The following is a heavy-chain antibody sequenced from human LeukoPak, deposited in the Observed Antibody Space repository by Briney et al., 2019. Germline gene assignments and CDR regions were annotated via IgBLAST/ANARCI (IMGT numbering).Heavy chain of an antibody. V-gene: IGHV1-18*01. J-gene: IGHJ6*03. Sequence: ASVRVSCKASGYTFTSYGISWVRQAPGQGLEWMGWISTYNADTDYAQKFQGRVTMTTETSTSTAYMELRSLTSDDTAVYYCARVWQTGEYYYYYYMDVWGKGTTVTVS. CDR1: GYTFTSYG. D-gene: IGHD7-27*01. CDR2: ISTYNADT. CDR3: ARVWQTGEYYYYYYMDV.